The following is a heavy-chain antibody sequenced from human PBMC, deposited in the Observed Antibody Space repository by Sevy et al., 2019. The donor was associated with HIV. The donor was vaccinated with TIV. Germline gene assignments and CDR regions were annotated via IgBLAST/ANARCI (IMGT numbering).Heavy chain of an antibody. CDR3: ARALGGSSIDY. J-gene: IGHJ4*02. CDR2: ISSSSSYI. V-gene: IGHV3-21*01. CDR1: GFSFSTYA. D-gene: IGHD1-26*01. Sequence: GGSLRLSCAASGFSFSTYAMTWVRQAPGKGLEWVSSISSSSSYIYYADSVKGRFTISRDNAKNSLYLQMNSLRAEDTAVYYCARALGGSSIDYWGQGTLVTVSS.